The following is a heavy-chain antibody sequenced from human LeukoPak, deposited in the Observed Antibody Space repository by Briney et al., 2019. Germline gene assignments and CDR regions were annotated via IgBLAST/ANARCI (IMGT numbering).Heavy chain of an antibody. V-gene: IGHV3-30*04. D-gene: IGHD6-19*01. CDR1: GFTFSGYA. J-gene: IGHJ4*02. CDR2: ISYDGSNK. Sequence: PGRSLRLSCAASGFTFSGYAMHWVRQAPGKGLEWVAVISYDGSNKYYADSVKGRFTISRDNSKNTLYLQMNSLRAEDTAVYYCARVAEWLDDLDYWGQGTLVTVSS. CDR3: ARVAEWLDDLDY.